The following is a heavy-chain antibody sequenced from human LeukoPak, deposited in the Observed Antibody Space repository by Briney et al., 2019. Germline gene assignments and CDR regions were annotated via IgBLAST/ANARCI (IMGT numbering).Heavy chain of an antibody. D-gene: IGHD6-13*01. CDR1: GFTFSSYA. J-gene: IGHJ4*02. Sequence: GGSLRLSCAASGFTFSSYAMTWVRQAPGKGLEWVSTISGSGGSGGGTYYADSVKGRFTISRDNSNNTLFLQMNSLRAEDTALYYCAKEGYSSSWYLHFDYWGQGTLVTVSS. V-gene: IGHV3-23*01. CDR2: ISGSGGSGGGT. CDR3: AKEGYSSSWYLHFDY.